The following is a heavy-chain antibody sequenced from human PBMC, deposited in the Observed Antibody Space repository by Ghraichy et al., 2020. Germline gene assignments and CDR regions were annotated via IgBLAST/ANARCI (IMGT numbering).Heavy chain of an antibody. J-gene: IGHJ4*02. D-gene: IGHD3-22*01. CDR2: IYYSGST. V-gene: IGHV4-39*01. Sequence: SETLSLTCTVSGGSISSSSYYCGWIRQPPGKGLEWIGSIYYSGSTYYNPSLKSRVTISVDTSKNQFSLKLSSVTAADTAVYYCARRSYYDSSGHEYYFDYWGQGTLVTVSS. CDR3: ARRSYYDSSGHEYYFDY. CDR1: GGSISSSSYY.